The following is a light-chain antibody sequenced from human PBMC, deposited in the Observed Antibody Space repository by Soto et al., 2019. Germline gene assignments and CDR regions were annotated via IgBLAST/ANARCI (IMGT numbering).Light chain of an antibody. CDR3: QQHNNLRWT. Sequence: EIVMTQYTATLSVSPGGRATLSCRASQSISDTLAWYQQKPGQAPRLLIYSASRGATGFPARFSGSGSGTDFTLTISILKSEDFAVYSCQQHNNLRWTFGGGTKVDIK. J-gene: IGKJ4*02. CDR2: SAS. V-gene: IGKV3-15*01. CDR1: QSISDT.